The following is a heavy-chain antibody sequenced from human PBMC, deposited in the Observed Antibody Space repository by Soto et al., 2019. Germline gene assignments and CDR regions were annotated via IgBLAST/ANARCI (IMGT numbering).Heavy chain of an antibody. D-gene: IGHD2-2*01. CDR3: AHGGPATSLDF. Sequence: QITLKESGPTLVKPTQTLTLTCTFSGFSLSSPGVGMGWIRQPPGKALQWLAVIYWNDDKRYSLSLKSRLTITKDTSKNQVVLTMTNMDPADTATYYCAHGGPATSLDFWGQGTLVTVSS. J-gene: IGHJ4*02. V-gene: IGHV2-5*01. CDR1: GFSLSSPGVG. CDR2: IYWNDDK.